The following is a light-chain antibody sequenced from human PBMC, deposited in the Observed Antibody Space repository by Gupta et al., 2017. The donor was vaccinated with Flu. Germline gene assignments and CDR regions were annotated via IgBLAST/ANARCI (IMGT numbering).Light chain of an antibody. CDR1: TSDVSAYDF. CDR3: CSFTSTGTLL. J-gene: IGLJ2*01. CDR2: EVI. V-gene: IGLV2-14*03. Sequence: TSDVSAYDFVSWYQQVPGKAPRLIILEVINRPSGVSSRFSGSWSGNTASLTISGLQPEDEGDYYCCSFTSTGTLLFGGGTKVTVL.